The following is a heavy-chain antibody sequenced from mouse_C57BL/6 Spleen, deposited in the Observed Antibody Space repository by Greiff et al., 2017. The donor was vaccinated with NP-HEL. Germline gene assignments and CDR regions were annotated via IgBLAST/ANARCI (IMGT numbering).Heavy chain of an antibody. CDR3: ASRRYYGSRAGYYAMDY. D-gene: IGHD1-1*01. CDR2: IYPGSGST. CDR1: GYTFTSYW. J-gene: IGHJ4*01. Sequence: QVQLKQPGAELVKPGASVKMSCKASGYTFTSYWITWVKQRPGQGLEWIGDIYPGSGSTNYNEKFKSKATLTVDTSSSTAYMQLSSLTSEDSAVYYCASRRYYGSRAGYYAMDYWGQGTSVTVSS. V-gene: IGHV1-55*01.